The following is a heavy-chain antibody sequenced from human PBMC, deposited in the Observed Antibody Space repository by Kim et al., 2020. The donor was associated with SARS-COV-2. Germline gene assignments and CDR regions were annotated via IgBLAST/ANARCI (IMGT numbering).Heavy chain of an antibody. CDR2: ISYDGSNK. J-gene: IGHJ4*02. CDR3: AKSFSGSYFGYDY. CDR1: GFTFNTYG. Sequence: GGSLRLSCAASGFTFNTYGMHWVRQAPGKGLEWVAAISYDGSNKYYADSVKGRFTISRDNSKNTLYLQMNSLRIEDTAVYYCAKSFSGSYFGYDYWGQGNLVTVSS. V-gene: IGHV3-30*18. D-gene: IGHD1-26*01.